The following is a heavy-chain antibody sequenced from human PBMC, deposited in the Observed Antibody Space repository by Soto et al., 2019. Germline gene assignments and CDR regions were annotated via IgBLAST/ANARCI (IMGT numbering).Heavy chain of an antibody. CDR3: TSERGGEVVVDY. J-gene: IGHJ4*02. Sequence: EVQLVESGADLVKQGGSLRFSCAASGFTFTSAWMSWLRQAPGRGLEWVGRIKSKSEGGSTDYAAPVKGRFAISRDESKAAVYLQMNSLKIEDTAVYYFTSERGGEVVVDYLGPGTLVTVSS. CDR2: IKSKSEGGST. D-gene: IGHD2-15*01. V-gene: IGHV3-15*07. CDR1: GFTFTSAW.